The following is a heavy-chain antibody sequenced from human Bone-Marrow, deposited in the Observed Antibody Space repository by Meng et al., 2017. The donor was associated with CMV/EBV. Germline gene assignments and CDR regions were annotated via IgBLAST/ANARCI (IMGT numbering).Heavy chain of an antibody. V-gene: IGHV1-69*05. CDR1: GGTFRSYA. D-gene: IGHD2-2*01. J-gene: IGHJ4*02. CDR3: ASSPGVLVPAATVY. Sequence: SVKVSGKASGGTFRSYAVSWVRQAPGQGLEWMGGIIPISGRVKYVQKFHGRLTISTDESTRTAYMELSNLRSEDTAVYYCASSPGVLVPAATVYWGQGTLVTVSS. CDR2: IIPISGRV.